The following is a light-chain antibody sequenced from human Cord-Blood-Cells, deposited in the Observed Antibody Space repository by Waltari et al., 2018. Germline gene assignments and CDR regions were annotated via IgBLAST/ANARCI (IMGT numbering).Light chain of an antibody. CDR1: QSLVYSDGNTY. Sequence: DVVMTQSPLSLPVSLGQPASISCRSRQSLVYSDGNTYLNWFQQRPGQSPRRLIYKVSTRDSGVPDRFSGSGSGTDFTLKISRVEAEDVGVYYCMQGTHWPPTFGQGTKVEIK. CDR2: KVS. J-gene: IGKJ1*01. V-gene: IGKV2-30*01. CDR3: MQGTHWPPT.